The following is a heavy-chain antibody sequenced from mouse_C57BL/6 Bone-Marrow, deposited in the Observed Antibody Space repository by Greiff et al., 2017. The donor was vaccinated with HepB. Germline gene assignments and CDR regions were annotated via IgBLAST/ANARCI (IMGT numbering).Heavy chain of an antibody. D-gene: IGHD1-1*01. V-gene: IGHV1-82*01. Sequence: QVQLQQSGPELVKPGASVQISCKASGYAFRSSWMNWVKQRPGKGLEWIGRIFPGDGDTNYNGKFKGKATLTADKSSSTAYMQLSSLTAEDSAVYFCAREDYGSSYRDFDDWGKGTTLTVSS. CDR3: AREDYGSSYRDFDD. CDR2: IFPGDGDT. CDR1: GYAFRSSW. J-gene: IGHJ2*01.